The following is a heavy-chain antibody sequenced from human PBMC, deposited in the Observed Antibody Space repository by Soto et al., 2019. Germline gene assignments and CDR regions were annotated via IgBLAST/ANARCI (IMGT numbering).Heavy chain of an antibody. Sequence: GGSLRLSCAASGFTFSSYWMSWVRQAPGKGLEWVANIKQDGSEKYYVDSVKGRFTISRDNAKNSLYLQMNSLRAEDTAVYYCAREAVPAAMPIYYYYGMDVWGQGTTVTVSS. D-gene: IGHD2-2*01. J-gene: IGHJ6*02. V-gene: IGHV3-7*03. CDR2: IKQDGSEK. CDR3: AREAVPAAMPIYYYYGMDV. CDR1: GFTFSSYW.